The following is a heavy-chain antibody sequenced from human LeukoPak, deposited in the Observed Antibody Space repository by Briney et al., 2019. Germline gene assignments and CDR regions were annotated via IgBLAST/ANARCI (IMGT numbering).Heavy chain of an antibody. J-gene: IGHJ4*02. CDR2: ISGSGGST. CDR3: AKDKESRSAPFDY. CDR1: GFTFSSYA. V-gene: IGHV3-23*01. Sequence: GGSLRLSSAASGFTFSSYAMSWVRQAPGKGLEWVSAISGSGGSTYYADSVKGRFTISRDNSKNTLYLQMNSLRAEDTAVYYCAKDKESRSAPFDYWGQGTLVTVSS.